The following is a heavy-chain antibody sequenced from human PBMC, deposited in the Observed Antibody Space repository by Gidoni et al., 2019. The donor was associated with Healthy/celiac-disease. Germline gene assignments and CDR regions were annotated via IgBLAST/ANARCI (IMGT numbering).Heavy chain of an antibody. J-gene: IGHJ4*02. CDR2: ISGSGDTT. Sequence: EVQLLESGGGLVQPGGSLRLSCAASGFTFSSDAMTWVRQAPGKGLEWVSAISGSGDTTYYADSVKGRFTISRDISKSTLFLHMNSLRAEDTAVYYCTRPGSAWYFHYWGQGTLVTVSS. D-gene: IGHD6-19*01. V-gene: IGHV3-23*01. CDR3: TRPGSAWYFHY. CDR1: GFTFSSDA.